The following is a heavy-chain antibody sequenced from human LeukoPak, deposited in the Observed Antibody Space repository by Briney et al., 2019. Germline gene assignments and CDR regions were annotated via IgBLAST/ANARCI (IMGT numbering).Heavy chain of an antibody. V-gene: IGHV3-64*01. CDR1: GFTFSSYG. CDR3: ARLGSGSSSEN. J-gene: IGHJ4*02. Sequence: GGSLRLSCAASGFTFSSYGMHWARQAPGKGLEYVSAITGDGGHTFYANSVRGRFTISRDNSKSTLYLQMGSLTADDKAVYYCARLGSGSSSENWGQGTLVTVSS. CDR2: ITGDGGHT. D-gene: IGHD3-10*01.